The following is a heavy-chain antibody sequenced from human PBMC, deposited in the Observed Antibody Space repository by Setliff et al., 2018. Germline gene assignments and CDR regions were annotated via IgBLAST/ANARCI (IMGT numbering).Heavy chain of an antibody. D-gene: IGHD1-7*01. Sequence: SETLSLTCTVSGGSISSGGYYWSWIRQHPGKGLEWIGYIYYSGSTYYNPSLKSRVTTSVDTSKNQFSLKLSSVTAADTAVYYCARDFGTGTTFYPWGQGTLVTVSS. CDR1: GGSISSGGYY. CDR2: IYYSGST. V-gene: IGHV4-31*03. J-gene: IGHJ5*02. CDR3: ARDFGTGTTFYP.